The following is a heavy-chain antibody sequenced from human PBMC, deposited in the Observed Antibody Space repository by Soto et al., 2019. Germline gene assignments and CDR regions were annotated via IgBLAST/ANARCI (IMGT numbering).Heavy chain of an antibody. CDR1: GFTFSSYA. Sequence: EEQLLESGGGLIQPGGSLRLACAASGFTFSSYAMTWVRQAPGKGLEWVSSISFSDGGTYYADSVKGRLTISRDNSKNTLFLQMTSLRVENTSVYYCVKHDSILGRRYFDLWGRGTLVTVSS. D-gene: IGHD3-9*01. CDR3: VKHDSILGRRYFDL. V-gene: IGHV3-23*01. CDR2: ISFSDGGT. J-gene: IGHJ2*01.